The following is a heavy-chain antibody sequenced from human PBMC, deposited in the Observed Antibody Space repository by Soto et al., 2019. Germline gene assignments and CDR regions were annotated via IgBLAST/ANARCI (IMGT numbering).Heavy chain of an antibody. CDR1: GGSISSSSYY. CDR2: IYYSGST. CDR3: ARQAVNGVYPLFDY. Sequence: PSETLSLTCTVSGGSISSSSYYWGWIRQPPGKGLEWIGGIYYSGSTYYNPSLKSRVTISVDTSKNRFSLKLSSVTAADTAVYYCARQAVNGVYPLFDYWRQGTLVPVSS. V-gene: IGHV4-39*01. D-gene: IGHD3-10*01. J-gene: IGHJ4*02.